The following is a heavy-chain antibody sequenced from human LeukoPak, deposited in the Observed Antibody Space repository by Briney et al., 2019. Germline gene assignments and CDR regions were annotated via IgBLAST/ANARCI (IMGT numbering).Heavy chain of an antibody. CDR3: AILTGSSWY. D-gene: IGHD6-13*01. V-gene: IGHV1-18*01. CDR1: GNTFTSSG. Sequence: AGVKVPHQASGNTFTSSGISRVRQAPGQGLEWMGWISGYNGNTNHAQKFHGRVTMTTDTSTRTAYMELRSHRSDDTAVYYCAILTGSSWYWG. CDR2: ISGYNGNT. J-gene: IGHJ4*01.